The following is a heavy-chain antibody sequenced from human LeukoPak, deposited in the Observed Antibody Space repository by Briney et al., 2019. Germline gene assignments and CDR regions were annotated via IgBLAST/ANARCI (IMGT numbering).Heavy chain of an antibody. Sequence: GASVKVSCKGSNYTFTSYPINWVRQAPGQGLEWMGSINTKTGKSTYARGFTGRFLFSLDTSVSTAYLQISSLTAEDTAMYYYARVRWLQYDYDAFDFWGQGTVVSVSS. V-gene: IGHV7-4-1*02. CDR2: INTKTGKS. D-gene: IGHD5-24*01. J-gene: IGHJ3*01. CDR3: ARVRWLQYDYDAFDF. CDR1: NYTFTSYP.